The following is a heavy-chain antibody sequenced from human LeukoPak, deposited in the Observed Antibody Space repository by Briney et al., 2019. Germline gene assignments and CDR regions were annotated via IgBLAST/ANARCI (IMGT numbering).Heavy chain of an antibody. CDR2: INSDGSST. V-gene: IGHV3-74*01. J-gene: IGHJ4*02. Sequence: GGSLRLSCAASGFTFSSYWMHRVRHAPGKGLLWVSRINSDGSSTSYADSVKGRFTISRDNAKNTLYLQMNSLRAEDTAVYYCARRIAAAAAPYYFDYWGQGTLVTVSS. CDR3: ARRIAAAAAPYYFDY. D-gene: IGHD6-13*01. CDR1: GFTFSSYW.